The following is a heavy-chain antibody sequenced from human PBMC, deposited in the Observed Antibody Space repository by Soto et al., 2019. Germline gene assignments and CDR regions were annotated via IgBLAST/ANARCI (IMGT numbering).Heavy chain of an antibody. V-gene: IGHV3-30*14. CDR2: ISHDGSHK. CDR3: ATWEERYFQD. Sequence: QVQLVESGGGVVQPGRSLRLSCAASGFTFNSFTMHWVRQAPGKGLEWVAVISHDGSHKYSADSVKGGFTISRDDSKNTLYLQMSSLRVEDTAIYYCATWEERYFQDWGQGTLVTVSS. D-gene: IGHD1-26*01. J-gene: IGHJ1*01. CDR1: GFTFNSFT.